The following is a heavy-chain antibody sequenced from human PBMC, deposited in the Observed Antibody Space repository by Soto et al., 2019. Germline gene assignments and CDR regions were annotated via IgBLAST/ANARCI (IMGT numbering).Heavy chain of an antibody. J-gene: IGHJ4*02. CDR3: TRPSYSSNWYYDY. CDR2: INPKSGGT. Sequence: ASVKVSCKASGYTFTVYYMHWVRQAPGQGLEWMGWINPKSGGTMYPQKFQGRVTMTWDTSISTAYMALTSLRIDDTAVYYCTRPSYSSNWYYDYWGQGTLVTVSS. D-gene: IGHD6-13*01. CDR1: GYTFTVYY. V-gene: IGHV1-2*02.